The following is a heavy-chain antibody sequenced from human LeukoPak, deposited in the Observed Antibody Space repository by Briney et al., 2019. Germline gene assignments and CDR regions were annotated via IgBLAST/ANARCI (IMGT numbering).Heavy chain of an antibody. CDR1: GYTFTSYG. J-gene: IGHJ4*02. CDR3: ARVWHPATYYYDSSGYYYED. D-gene: IGHD3-22*01. Sequence: ASVKVSCKASGYTFTSYGISWVRQAPGQGLEWMGWISAYNGNTNYAQKLQGRVTMTTDTSTSTAYMELRSLRSDDTAVYYCARVWHPATYYYDSSGYYYEDWGQGTLVTVSS. V-gene: IGHV1-18*01. CDR2: ISAYNGNT.